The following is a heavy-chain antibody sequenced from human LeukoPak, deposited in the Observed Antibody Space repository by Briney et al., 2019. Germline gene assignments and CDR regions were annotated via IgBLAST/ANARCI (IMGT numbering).Heavy chain of an antibody. J-gene: IGHJ4*02. V-gene: IGHV1-2*02. D-gene: IGHD3-10*01. CDR3: ARSRRYGSGSYVDY. CDR1: GYTFTDYY. Sequence: ASVKVSCKASGYTFTDYYMHWVRQAPGQGLEWMGWINLNGGGTKLAQKFQGRVTMTRDSSISTAYMDLNTLTADDTAIYYCARSRRYGSGSYVDYRGQGTLVTVSS. CDR2: INLNGGGT.